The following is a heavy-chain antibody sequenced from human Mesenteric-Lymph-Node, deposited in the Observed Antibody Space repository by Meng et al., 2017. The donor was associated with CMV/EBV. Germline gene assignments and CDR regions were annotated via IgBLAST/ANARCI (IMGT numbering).Heavy chain of an antibody. CDR1: GYTFTSYG. Sequence: ASVKVSCKASGYTFTSYGISWVRQAPGQGLEWMGWISAYNGNTNYAQKLQGRVTMTTDTSTSTAYMELSRLRSDDTAVYYCAGGLRLELLDYWGQGTLVTVSS. D-gene: IGHD1-7*01. CDR2: ISAYNGNT. J-gene: IGHJ4*02. CDR3: AGGLRLELLDY. V-gene: IGHV1-18*01.